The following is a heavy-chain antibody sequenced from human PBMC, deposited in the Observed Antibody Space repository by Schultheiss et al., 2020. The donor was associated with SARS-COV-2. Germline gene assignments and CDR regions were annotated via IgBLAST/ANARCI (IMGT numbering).Heavy chain of an antibody. J-gene: IGHJ4*02. Sequence: SETLSLTCTVSGGSISSYYWSWIRQPPGKGLEWIGYIYYSGSTNYNPSLKSRVTISVDTSKNQFSLKLSSVTAADTAVYYCARGLVDYYYDSSSYYFDYWGQGTLVTVSS. D-gene: IGHD3-22*01. V-gene: IGHV4-59*01. CDR2: IYYSGST. CDR3: ARGLVDYYYDSSSYYFDY. CDR1: GGSISSYY.